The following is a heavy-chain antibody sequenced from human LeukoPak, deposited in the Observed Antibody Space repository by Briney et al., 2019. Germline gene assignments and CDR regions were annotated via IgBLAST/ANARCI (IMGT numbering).Heavy chain of an antibody. V-gene: IGHV3-74*01. J-gene: IGHJ4*02. Sequence: GSLRLSCAASGFTFSSYWMHWVRQAPGKGLVWVSRINTDGSSTSYADSVRGRFTISRDNAKNSLYLQVNSLRAEDTALYYCVRDTGGSGSYPDYWGPGTLVTVSS. D-gene: IGHD1-26*01. CDR3: VRDTGGSGSYPDY. CDR2: INTDGSST. CDR1: GFTFSSYW.